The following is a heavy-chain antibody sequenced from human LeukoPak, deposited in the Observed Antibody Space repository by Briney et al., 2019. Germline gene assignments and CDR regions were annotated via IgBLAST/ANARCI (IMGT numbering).Heavy chain of an antibody. CDR1: GDSIGSIDW. D-gene: IGHD4-17*01. CDR2: IYYDGTT. J-gene: IGHJ4*02. Sequence: PSETQSLTCAVSGDSIGSIDWWSWVRQAPGKGLEYIGYIYYDGTTNYNPSLKSRVTISVDTSKNQFSLKLTSMTAADTAVYYCARETPTTVTLDYWGQGTPVTVSS. CDR3: ARETPTTVTLDY. V-gene: IGHV4-4*02.